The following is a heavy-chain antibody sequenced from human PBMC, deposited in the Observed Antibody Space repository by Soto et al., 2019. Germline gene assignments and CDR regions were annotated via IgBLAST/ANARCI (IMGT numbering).Heavy chain of an antibody. J-gene: IGHJ4*02. V-gene: IGHV4-39*01. CDR3: ATLPVPASRHIDFDY. CDR2: IFHNGHA. Sequence: PSETLSLTCSVSGGAINTENYYWGWIRQSPGQGLEWIGSIFHNGHANYNPSLKGRVTISQDMSKNQFFLTLTSLSAVDTAGYYWATLPVPASRHIDFDYLGQGALVTVSS. D-gene: IGHD3-10*01. CDR1: GGAINTENYY.